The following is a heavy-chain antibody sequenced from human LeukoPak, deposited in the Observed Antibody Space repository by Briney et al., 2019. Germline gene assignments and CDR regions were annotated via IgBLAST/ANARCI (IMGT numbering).Heavy chain of an antibody. Sequence: GASVKVSCKASGYTFTSYGISWVRQAPGQGLEWMGWISGSNGNTNYAQKLQGRVSMTTDTSTSTAYMELSRLRSDDTAVYYCARGSIAVAAMDVWGKGTTVTISS. D-gene: IGHD6-19*01. CDR3: ARGSIAVAAMDV. J-gene: IGHJ6*04. CDR1: GYTFTSYG. CDR2: ISGSNGNT. V-gene: IGHV1-18*01.